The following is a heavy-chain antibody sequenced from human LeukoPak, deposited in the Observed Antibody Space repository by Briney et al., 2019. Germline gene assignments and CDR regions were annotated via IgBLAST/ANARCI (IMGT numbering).Heavy chain of an antibody. D-gene: IGHD6-13*01. CDR2: ISSSGNT. Sequence: GGSLRLSCAASGFTFSRSAMTWVRQTPGKGLDWVSSISSSGNTYYADSVKGRFTISRDNSKNMLYLQMNSLRAENTAVYYCVKGRISEDGLDFWGQGTLVTVSS. J-gene: IGHJ4*02. CDR1: GFTFSRSA. V-gene: IGHV3-23*01. CDR3: VKGRISEDGLDF.